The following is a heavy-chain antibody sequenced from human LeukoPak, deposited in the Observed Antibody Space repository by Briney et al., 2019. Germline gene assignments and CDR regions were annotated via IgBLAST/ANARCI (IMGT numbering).Heavy chain of an antibody. CDR3: ARSYYYDSSGYFGY. J-gene: IGHJ4*02. CDR1: GFTFSSYA. V-gene: IGHV3-30-3*01. CDR2: ISYDGSNK. D-gene: IGHD3-22*01. Sequence: GGSLRLSCAASGFTFSSYAMSWVRQAPGKGLEWVAVISYDGSNKYYADSVKGRFTISRDNSKNTLYLQMSSLRAEDTAVYYCARSYYYDSSGYFGYWGQGTLVTVSS.